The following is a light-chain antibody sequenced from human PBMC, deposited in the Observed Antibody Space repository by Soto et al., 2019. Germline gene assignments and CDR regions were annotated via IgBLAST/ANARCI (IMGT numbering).Light chain of an antibody. Sequence: DIQMTQSPSTLSGSVGDRVTITCRASQTISSWLAWYQQKPGKAPKLLIYDASSLESGVPSRFSGSGSGTEFTLTISSLQPDDFATYYCQQYNSYSRSTFGQGTKVDIK. CDR1: QTISSW. CDR2: DAS. V-gene: IGKV1-5*01. CDR3: QQYNSYSRST. J-gene: IGKJ2*01.